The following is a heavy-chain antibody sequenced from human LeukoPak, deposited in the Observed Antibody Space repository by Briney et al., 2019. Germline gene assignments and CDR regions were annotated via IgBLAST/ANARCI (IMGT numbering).Heavy chain of an antibody. Sequence: SETLSLTCTVSGGSISSYYWSWIRQPAGKGLEWIGRIYTSGSTNYNPSLKSRVTISVDTSKNQFSLKLSSVTAADTAVYYCARTYYYGSGSYPSYYYYYYMDVWGKGTTVTISS. CDR1: GGSISSYY. CDR2: IYTSGST. D-gene: IGHD3-10*01. J-gene: IGHJ6*03. CDR3: ARTYYYGSGSYPSYYYYYYMDV. V-gene: IGHV4-4*07.